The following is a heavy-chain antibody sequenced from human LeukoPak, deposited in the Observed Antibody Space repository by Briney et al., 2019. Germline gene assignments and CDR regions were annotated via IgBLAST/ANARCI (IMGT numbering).Heavy chain of an antibody. J-gene: IGHJ4*02. D-gene: IGHD3-22*01. Sequence: LRLSCAASGFTFSSNVMHWVRQAPGKGLEWVAVTWYDENSKYYADSVKGRFTISRDNSKNTLYLQMNSLRAEDTAMYYCARDWHSRNIDYWGQGTLVTVSS. CDR3: ARDWHSRNIDY. V-gene: IGHV3-33*08. CDR2: TWYDENSK. CDR1: GFTFSSNV.